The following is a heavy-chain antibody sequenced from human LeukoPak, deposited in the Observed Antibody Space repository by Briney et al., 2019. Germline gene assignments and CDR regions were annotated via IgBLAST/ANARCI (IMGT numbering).Heavy chain of an antibody. CDR2: INPNSGGT. CDR3: ARDIDDYVSTDY. Sequence: ASVKVSCKASGYTFTGYYMHWVRQAPGQGREWMGWINPNSGGTNYAQKFQGRVTMTRDTSISTAYMELSRLRSDDTAVYYCARDIDDYVSTDYWGQGTLVTVSS. D-gene: IGHD4-17*01. V-gene: IGHV1-2*02. J-gene: IGHJ4*02. CDR1: GYTFTGYY.